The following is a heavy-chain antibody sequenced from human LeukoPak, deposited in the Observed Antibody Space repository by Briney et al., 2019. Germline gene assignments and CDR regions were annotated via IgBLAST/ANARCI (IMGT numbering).Heavy chain of an antibody. Sequence: PGGSLRLSCAASGFTFNTYAMTWVRQAPGKGLEWVSSITNSGASTYYADSVKGRFTISRDNAKNSLYLQMNSLRAEDTAVYYCARVLSKGGYFDYWGQGTLVTVSS. CDR2: ITNSGAST. J-gene: IGHJ4*02. CDR1: GFTFNTYA. CDR3: ARVLSKGGYFDY. D-gene: IGHD2/OR15-2a*01. V-gene: IGHV3-23*01.